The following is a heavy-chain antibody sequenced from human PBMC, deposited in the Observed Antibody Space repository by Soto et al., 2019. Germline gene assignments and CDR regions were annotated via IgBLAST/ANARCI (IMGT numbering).Heavy chain of an antibody. CDR1: GGTFSRYA. V-gene: IGHV3-23*01. J-gene: IGHJ4*01. CDR3: PQAAATAHLDI. D-gene: IGHD2-15*01. Sequence: SGGTFSRYAMSWVRQAPGKGLEWVSAISGSGGSTYYADSVKGRFTISRDNAKNSLYLQMNSLRAADSALYYCPQAAATAHLDIRGQGDLVTGSS. CDR2: ISGSGGST.